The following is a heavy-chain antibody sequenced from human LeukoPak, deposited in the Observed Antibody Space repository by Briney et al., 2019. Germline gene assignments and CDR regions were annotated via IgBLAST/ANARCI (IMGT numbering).Heavy chain of an antibody. J-gene: IGHJ4*02. V-gene: IGHV3-30*04. D-gene: IGHD1-26*01. Sequence: GGSLRLSCAASGFTFSTYAMNWVRQAPGKGLEWVAVISYDGRQNYYADSVKGRFTISRDNSKNTLYLQMNSLKTEDTGVYYCTTAGSGSPFRYWGQGTLVTVSS. CDR1: GFTFSTYA. CDR2: ISYDGRQN. CDR3: TTAGSGSPFRY.